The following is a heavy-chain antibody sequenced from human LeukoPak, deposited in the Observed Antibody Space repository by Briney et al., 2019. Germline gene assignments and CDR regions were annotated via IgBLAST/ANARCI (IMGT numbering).Heavy chain of an antibody. V-gene: IGHV3-23*01. CDR2: ISASGYST. J-gene: IGHJ4*02. D-gene: IGHD6-19*01. Sequence: PGGSLRLSCAASGFTFSSFAMGWVRQAPGKGLEWVSPISASGYSTNYADSVKGRFTISRDNSKNTLYLQMNSLRAEDTAVYYCVRGTSDWDGLDYWGQGTLVTVSS. CDR1: GFTFSSFA. CDR3: VRGTSDWDGLDY.